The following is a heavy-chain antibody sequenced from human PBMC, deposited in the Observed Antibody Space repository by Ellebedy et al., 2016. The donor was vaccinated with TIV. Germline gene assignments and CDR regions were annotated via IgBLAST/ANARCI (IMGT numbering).Heavy chain of an antibody. J-gene: IGHJ5*02. D-gene: IGHD3-10*01. CDR1: GFTFSSYE. CDR2: ISSSGSTI. CDR3: AGILWFGEWCWFDP. Sequence: GGSLRLSCAASGFTFSSYEMNWVRQAPGKGLEWVSYISSSGSTIYYADSVKGRFTISRDNAKNSLYLQMNSLRAEDTAVYYCAGILWFGEWCWFDPWGQGTLVTVSS. V-gene: IGHV3-48*03.